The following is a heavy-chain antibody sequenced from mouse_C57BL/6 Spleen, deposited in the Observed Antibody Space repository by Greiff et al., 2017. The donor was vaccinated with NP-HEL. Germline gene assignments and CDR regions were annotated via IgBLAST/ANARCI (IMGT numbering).Heavy chain of an antibody. CDR3: ARNWGLHAMDY. CDR1: GFSLTSYG. Sequence: QVQLKESGPGLVQPSQSLSITCTVSGFSLTSYGVHWVRQSPGKGLEWLGVIWSGGSTDYNAAFISRLSISKDNSKSQVFFKMNSLQADDTAIYYCARNWGLHAMDYWGQGTSVTVSS. V-gene: IGHV2-2*01. CDR2: IWSGGST. J-gene: IGHJ4*01. D-gene: IGHD2-4*01.